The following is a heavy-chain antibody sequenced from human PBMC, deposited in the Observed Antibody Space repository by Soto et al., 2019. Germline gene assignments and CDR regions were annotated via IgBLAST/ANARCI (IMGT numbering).Heavy chain of an antibody. J-gene: IGHJ3*02. V-gene: IGHV5-51*01. CDR1: GYTFTDYW. D-gene: IGHD1-26*01. CDR2: IYPGDSDT. CDR3: ARLILGATDAFDI. Sequence: GESLKISCKGSGYTFTDYWIGWVRQLPGKGLEWMGIIYPGDSDTRYSPSFQGHVTITVDKSTSTAYLQWNTLKASDTAMYYCARLILGATDAFDIWGQGTMVT.